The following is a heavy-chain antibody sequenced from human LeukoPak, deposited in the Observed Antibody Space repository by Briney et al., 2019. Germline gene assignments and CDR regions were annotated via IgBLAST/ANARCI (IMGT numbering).Heavy chain of an antibody. CDR1: GGSISSYY. D-gene: IGHD3-22*01. J-gene: IGHJ4*02. CDR3: ARGGYDSSGYALDY. V-gene: IGHV4-59*01. CDR2: IYYSGST. Sequence: SETLSLTCTVSGGSISSYYWSWIRQPPGKGLEWIGHIYYSGSTNYNPSLKSRVTISVDTSKNQFSLKLSSVTAADTAVYYCARGGYDSSGYALDYWGQGTLVTVSS.